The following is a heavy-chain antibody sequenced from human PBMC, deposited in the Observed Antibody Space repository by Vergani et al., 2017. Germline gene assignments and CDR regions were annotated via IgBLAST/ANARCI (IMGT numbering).Heavy chain of an antibody. CDR1: GYTFTNYG. D-gene: IGHD7-27*01. Sequence: QVQLVQSGAEVKKPGASVKVSCKTSGYTFTNYGISWVRQAPGQGLEWMGWISAYNGDTKYAQKLQGRVTMTRDTSTSTGYMELRSLRSDDTAVYYCASPRTAENPPKPLYYFYGLDVWGQGTTVTVSS. J-gene: IGHJ6*02. CDR3: ASPRTAENPPKPLYYFYGLDV. CDR2: ISAYNGDT. V-gene: IGHV1-18*01.